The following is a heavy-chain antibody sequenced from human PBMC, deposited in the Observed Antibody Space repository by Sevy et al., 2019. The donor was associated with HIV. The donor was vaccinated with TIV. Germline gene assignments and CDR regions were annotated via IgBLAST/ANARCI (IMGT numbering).Heavy chain of an antibody. V-gene: IGHV3-23*01. CDR3: AKDSTFYPRIYYMDV. Sequence: GGSLRLSCAASGFTFSSYAMSWVRQAPGKGLEWVSAISGSGGSTYYADSVKGRFTISRDNSKNTLYLQMNSLRAEDTAVYYCAKDSTFYPRIYYMDVWGKGTTVTVSS. J-gene: IGHJ6*03. CDR2: ISGSGGST. CDR1: GFTFSSYA. D-gene: IGHD3-16*01.